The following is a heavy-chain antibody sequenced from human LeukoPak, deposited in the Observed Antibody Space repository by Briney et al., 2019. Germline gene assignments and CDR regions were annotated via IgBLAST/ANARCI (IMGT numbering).Heavy chain of an antibody. J-gene: IGHJ4*02. V-gene: IGHV3-30*02. CDR3: AKGDSSGYYYFDY. Sequence: GGSLRLSCAASGFTFSSYGMHWVRQAPGKGLEWVAFIRYDGSNKYYADSVKGRFTISRDNSKNTLYLQMNSLRAEDTAVYYCAKGDSSGYYYFDYWGQGTLVTDSS. CDR1: GFTFSSYG. CDR2: IRYDGSNK. D-gene: IGHD3-22*01.